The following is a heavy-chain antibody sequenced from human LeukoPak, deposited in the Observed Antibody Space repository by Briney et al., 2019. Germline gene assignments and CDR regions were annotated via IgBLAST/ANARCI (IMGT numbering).Heavy chain of an antibody. D-gene: IGHD6-19*01. V-gene: IGHV4-34*01. CDR2: INHSGST. CDR1: GGSFSGYY. Sequence: PSETLSLTCAVYGGSFSGYYWSWIRQPPGKGLEWIGEINHSGSTNYNPSLKSRVTISVDTSKNQFSLKLSSVTAADTAVYHCAREHSSGWYQGYWGQGTLVTVSS. J-gene: IGHJ4*02. CDR3: AREHSSGWYQGY.